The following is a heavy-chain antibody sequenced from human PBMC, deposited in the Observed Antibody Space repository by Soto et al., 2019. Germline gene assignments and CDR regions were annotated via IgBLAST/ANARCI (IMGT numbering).Heavy chain of an antibody. D-gene: IGHD5-18*01. CDR1: GGSISSGGYY. V-gene: IGHV4-31*03. CDR3: ARLDSYGYYFDY. Sequence: ASETLSLTCTVSGGSISSGGYYWSWIRQHPGKGLEWIGYIYYSGSTYYNPSLKSRVTISVDTSKNQFSLKLRSVTAAVTAVYYCARLDSYGYYFDYWGQGTLVTVSS. J-gene: IGHJ4*02. CDR2: IYYSGST.